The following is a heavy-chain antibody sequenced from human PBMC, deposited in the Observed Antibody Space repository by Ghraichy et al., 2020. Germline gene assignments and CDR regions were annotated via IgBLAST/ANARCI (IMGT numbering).Heavy chain of an antibody. D-gene: IGHD2-2*01. CDR2: IYYSGST. J-gene: IGHJ6*02. CDR3: ARDRVPAAMTYYYYYGMDV. CDR1: GGSVSSGSYY. Sequence: SETLSLTCTVSGGSVSSGSYYWSWIRQPPGKGLEWIGYIYYSGSTNYNPSLKSRVTISVDTSKNQFSLKLSSVTAADTAVYYCARDRVPAAMTYYYYYGMDVWGQGTTVTVSS. V-gene: IGHV4-61*01.